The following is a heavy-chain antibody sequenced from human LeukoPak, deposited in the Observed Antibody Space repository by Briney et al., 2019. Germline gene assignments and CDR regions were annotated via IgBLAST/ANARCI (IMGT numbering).Heavy chain of an antibody. CDR3: AKINVYYYDSSGYRRSNWFDP. Sequence: GGSLRLSCAASGFTVSTNYMSWVRQAPGKGLEWVSVIYSGGSTYYADSVKGRFTISRDNSKNTLYLQMNSLRAEDTAVYYCAKINVYYYDSSGYRRSNWFDPWGQGTLVTVSS. CDR2: IYSGGST. D-gene: IGHD3-22*01. CDR1: GFTVSTNY. V-gene: IGHV3-53*01. J-gene: IGHJ5*02.